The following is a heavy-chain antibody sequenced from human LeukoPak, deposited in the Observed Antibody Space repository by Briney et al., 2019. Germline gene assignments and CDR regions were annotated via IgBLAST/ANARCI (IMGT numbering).Heavy chain of an antibody. CDR3: AGTGGGPYYFDY. J-gene: IGHJ4*02. D-gene: IGHD3-16*01. V-gene: IGHV3-74*01. CDR2: INTDGSST. Sequence: GGSLRLSCAASGFTFSNYWMHWVRQAPGKGLVWVSRINTDGSSTTYADPVKGRFTISSDNAKNTLYPQMHSLRAEDTAVYYCAGTGGGPYYFDYWGQGTLVTVSS. CDR1: GFTFSNYW.